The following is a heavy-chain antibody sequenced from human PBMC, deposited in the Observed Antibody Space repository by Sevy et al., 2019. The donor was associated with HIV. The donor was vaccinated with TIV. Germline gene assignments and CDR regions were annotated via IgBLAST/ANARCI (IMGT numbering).Heavy chain of an antibody. Sequence: ASVKVSCKASAYTFTVYYMYWVRQAPGQGLEWMGWINPNSGDTNYAQKFQGRVTMTSDTSIITAYMELSRLRSDDTAVYYCARGVTIFGVDYYFQHWGQGTLVTVSS. CDR3: ARGVTIFGVDYYFQH. D-gene: IGHD3-3*01. J-gene: IGHJ1*01. CDR1: AYTFTVYY. CDR2: INPNSGDT. V-gene: IGHV1-2*02.